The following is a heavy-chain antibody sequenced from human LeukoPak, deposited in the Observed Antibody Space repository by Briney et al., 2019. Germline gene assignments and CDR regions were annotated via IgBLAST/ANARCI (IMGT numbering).Heavy chain of an antibody. Sequence: GGSLRLSCAASGFTFSNFWMHWVRRVPGKGLEWVSGISVSGGSTYYADSVKGRFTISRDNSKNTLYLQMNSLRADDTAVYYCAKGQAPDYCTSASCYLTWLDPWGQGTLVTVSS. CDR1: GFTFSNFW. J-gene: IGHJ5*02. D-gene: IGHD2-2*01. V-gene: IGHV3-23*01. CDR3: AKGQAPDYCTSASCYLTWLDP. CDR2: ISVSGGST.